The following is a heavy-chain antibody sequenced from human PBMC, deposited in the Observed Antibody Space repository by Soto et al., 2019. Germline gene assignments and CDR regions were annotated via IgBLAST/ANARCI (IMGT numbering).Heavy chain of an antibody. CDR1: GYTFTSYG. Sequence: ASVKVSCKASGYTFTSYGISWVRQAPGQGLEWMGWISAYNGNTNYAQKLQGRVTMTTDTSTSTAYMELRSLRSDDTAVYYCARDSAYRVEVVAATLDYWGQGTLVTVSS. D-gene: IGHD2-15*01. V-gene: IGHV1-18*01. J-gene: IGHJ4*02. CDR2: ISAYNGNT. CDR3: ARDSAYRVEVVAATLDY.